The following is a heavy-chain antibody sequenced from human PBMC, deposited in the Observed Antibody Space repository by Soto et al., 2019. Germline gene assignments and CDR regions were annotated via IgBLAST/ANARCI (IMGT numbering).Heavy chain of an antibody. CDR1: GGTFSSYT. CDR2: IIPILGIA. V-gene: IGHV1-69*02. D-gene: IGHD3-9*01. Sequence: QVQLVQSGAEVKKPGSSVKVSCKASGGTFSSYTISWVRQAPGQGLEWMGRIIPILGIANYAQKFQGRVTITADKSTSTAYMELSSLRSEDTAVYYCARADVLRYFGGGMDVWGQGTTVTVFS. CDR3: ARADVLRYFGGGMDV. J-gene: IGHJ6*02.